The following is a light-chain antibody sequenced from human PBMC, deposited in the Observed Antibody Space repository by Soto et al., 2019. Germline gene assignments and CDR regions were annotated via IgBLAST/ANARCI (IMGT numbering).Light chain of an antibody. CDR3: QQLNSYPRLT. V-gene: IGKV1-9*01. Sequence: DIQLTQSPSFLSASVGDRVTITCRASQGIRSYLAWYQQKPGKAPKLLIYAASTLRSGVPSRFSGSGSGTEFTLTISSLQPEDFATYFCQQLNSYPRLTFGGGTKVEMK. CDR1: QGIRSY. CDR2: AAS. J-gene: IGKJ4*01.